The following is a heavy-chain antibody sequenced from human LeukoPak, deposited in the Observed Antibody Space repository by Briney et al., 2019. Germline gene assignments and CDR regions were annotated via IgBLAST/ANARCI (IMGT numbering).Heavy chain of an antibody. D-gene: IGHD3-22*01. CDR1: GYTFTGYY. CDR2: INPNSGGT. V-gene: IGHV1-2*02. J-gene: IGHJ4*02. Sequence: ASVKVSCKASGYTFTGYYMHWVRQAPGQGLEWMGWINPNSGGTNYAQKSQGRVTMTRDTSISTAYMELSRLRSDDTAVYYCANTHPLPYYYDSSGYYCWGQGTLVTVSS. CDR3: ANTHPLPYYYDSSGYYC.